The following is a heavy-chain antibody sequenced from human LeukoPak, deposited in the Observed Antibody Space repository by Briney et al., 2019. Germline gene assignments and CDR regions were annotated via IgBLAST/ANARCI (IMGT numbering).Heavy chain of an antibody. CDR2: IIPIFGTA. D-gene: IGHD1-26*01. CDR1: GGTFSSYA. CDR3: ARARRELHAFDI. Sequence: ASVKVSCKASGGTFSSYAISWVRQAPGQGLEWMGGIIPIFGTANYAQKFQGRVTITADEPTSTAYMELSSLRSEDTAVYYCARARRELHAFDIWGQGTMVTVSS. V-gene: IGHV1-69*13. J-gene: IGHJ3*02.